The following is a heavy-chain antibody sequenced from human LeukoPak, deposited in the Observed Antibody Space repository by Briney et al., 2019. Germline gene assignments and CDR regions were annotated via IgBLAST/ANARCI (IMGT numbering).Heavy chain of an antibody. J-gene: IGHJ5*02. CDR1: GGSISRYY. Sequence: SETLSLTCTVSGGSISRYYWSWIRHPPAKGLEWIGYIHYSGTTNYNPSLKSRVTISVDTSKSQFSLKLSSITAADTAVYYCAGGAWGVIRAWGQGTLVTVSS. CDR3: AGGAWGVIRA. D-gene: IGHD3-16*01. V-gene: IGHV4-59*01. CDR2: IHYSGTT.